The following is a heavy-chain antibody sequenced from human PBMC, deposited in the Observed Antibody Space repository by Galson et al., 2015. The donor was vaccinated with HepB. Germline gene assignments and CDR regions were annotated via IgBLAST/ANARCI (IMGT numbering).Heavy chain of an antibody. Sequence: SLRLSCAASGFTFSSYGMHWVRQAPGKGLEWVAVISYDGSNKYYADSVKGRFTISRDNSKNTLYLQMNSLRAEDTAVYYCAKDRSLAVPAAIGLYGMDVWGQGTTVTVSS. D-gene: IGHD2-2*02. CDR1: GFTFSSYG. J-gene: IGHJ6*02. CDR3: AKDRSLAVPAAIGLYGMDV. V-gene: IGHV3-30*18. CDR2: ISYDGSNK.